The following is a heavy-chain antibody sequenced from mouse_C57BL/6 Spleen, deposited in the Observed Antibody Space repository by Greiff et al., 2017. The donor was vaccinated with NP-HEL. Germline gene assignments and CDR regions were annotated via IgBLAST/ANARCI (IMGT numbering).Heavy chain of an antibody. Sequence: VQLHQSGAELVRPGTSVKMSCKASGYTFTNYWIGWAKQRPGHGLEWIGDIYPGGGYTNYNEKFKGKATLTADKSSSTAYMQFSSLTSEDSAIYYCARRGDGYYYFDYWGQGTTLTVSS. J-gene: IGHJ2*01. CDR2: IYPGGGYT. CDR3: ARRGDGYYYFDY. CDR1: GYTFTNYW. V-gene: IGHV1-63*01. D-gene: IGHD2-3*01.